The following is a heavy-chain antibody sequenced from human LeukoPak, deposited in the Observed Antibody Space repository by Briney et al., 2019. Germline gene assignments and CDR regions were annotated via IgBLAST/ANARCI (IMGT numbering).Heavy chain of an antibody. Sequence: SETLSLTCAVYGGSFSGYYWSWIRQPPGKGLEWIGEINHSGSTNYNPSLKSRVTISVDTSKNQFSLKLSSVTAADTAVCYCASLITMVRGVSYYYGMDVWGQGTTVTVSS. CDR2: INHSGST. CDR1: GGSFSGYY. J-gene: IGHJ6*02. CDR3: ASLITMVRGVSYYYGMDV. D-gene: IGHD3-10*01. V-gene: IGHV4-34*01.